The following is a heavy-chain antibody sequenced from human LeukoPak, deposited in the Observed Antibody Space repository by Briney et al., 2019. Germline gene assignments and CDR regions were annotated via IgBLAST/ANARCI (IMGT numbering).Heavy chain of an antibody. J-gene: IGHJ4*02. CDR3: ARDRTPYCSSTSCPRTTDY. CDR2: ISAYNGNT. Sequence: ASVKVSCKASGYTFTSYGISWVRQAPGQGLEWMGWISAYNGNTNYAQKLQGRVTMTTDTSTSTAYMELRSLRSDDTAVYYCARDRTPYCSSTSCPRTTDYWGQGTLVTVSS. CDR1: GYTFTSYG. D-gene: IGHD2-2*01. V-gene: IGHV1-18*01.